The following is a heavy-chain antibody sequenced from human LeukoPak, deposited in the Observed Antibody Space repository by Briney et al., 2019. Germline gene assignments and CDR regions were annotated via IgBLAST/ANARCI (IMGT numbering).Heavy chain of an antibody. CDR1: GFTFSNAW. D-gene: IGHD3-22*01. CDR2: IKSKTDGGTT. J-gene: IGHJ4*02. CDR3: SGDSSGYYSDDY. Sequence: GGSLRLSCAASGFTFSNAWMSWVRQAPGKGLEWVGRIKSKTDGGTTDYAAPVKGRFTISRDDSKNTLYLQMNSLKTEDTAVYYCSGDSSGYYSDDYWGQGTLVTVSS. V-gene: IGHV3-15*01.